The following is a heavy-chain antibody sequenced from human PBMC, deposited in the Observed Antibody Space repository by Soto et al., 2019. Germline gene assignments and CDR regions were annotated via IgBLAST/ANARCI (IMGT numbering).Heavy chain of an antibody. D-gene: IGHD3-16*01. CDR2: ISDDGSNT. CDR3: AREGKLVPPRQVYYYYGLDV. J-gene: IGHJ6*02. V-gene: IGHV3-30-3*01. CDR1: GFTFSRFP. Sequence: PGGSLRLSCEASGFTFSRFPIHWVRQAPDKGLEWVALISDDGSNTDYADSVKGRFTISRDNSKNTLYLQMSSLRREDTAIYYCAREGKLVPPRQVYYYYGLDVWGQGTTVTVSS.